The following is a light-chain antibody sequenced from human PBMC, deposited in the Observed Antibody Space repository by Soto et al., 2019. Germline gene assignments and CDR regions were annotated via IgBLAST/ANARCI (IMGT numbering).Light chain of an antibody. Sequence: QSVLTQPASVSGSPEQSITISCTGTRSDVGGYNYVSWYQQHPGRASKLMIYEVNNRRSGVSTRFSGSKSGNTASLTISGLQADDEADYYCTSYTASFTYVFGTGTKLTVL. J-gene: IGLJ1*01. CDR1: RSDVGGYNY. V-gene: IGLV2-14*01. CDR2: EVN. CDR3: TSYTASFTYV.